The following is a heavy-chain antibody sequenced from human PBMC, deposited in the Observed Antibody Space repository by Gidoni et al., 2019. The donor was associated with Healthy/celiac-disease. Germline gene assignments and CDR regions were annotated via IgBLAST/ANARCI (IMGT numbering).Heavy chain of an antibody. CDR1: GFTFSSYA. CDR3: ARGFSGYQSFDY. D-gene: IGHD5-12*01. CDR2: ISGSGGST. V-gene: IGHV3-23*01. Sequence: VQLLESGGALVQPGGSLRLSCAASGFTFSSYAMSWVRQAPGKGLEWVSAISGSGGSTHYADSVKGRFTISRDNSKNTLYLLMNSLRVEDTAVYYCARGFSGYQSFDYWGQGTLVTVSS. J-gene: IGHJ4*02.